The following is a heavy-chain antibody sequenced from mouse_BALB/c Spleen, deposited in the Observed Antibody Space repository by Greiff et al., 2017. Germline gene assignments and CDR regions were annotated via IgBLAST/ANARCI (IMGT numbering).Heavy chain of an antibody. CDR1: GFTFSSYY. Sequence: EVHLVESGGGLVKLGGSLKLSCAASGFTFSSYYMSWVRQTPEKRLELVAAINSNGGSTYYPDTVKGRFTISRDNAKNTLYLQMSSLKSEDTALYYCARPLRNYAMDYWGQGTSVTVSS. CDR2: INSNGGST. CDR3: ARPLRNYAMDY. J-gene: IGHJ4*01. V-gene: IGHV5-6-2*01.